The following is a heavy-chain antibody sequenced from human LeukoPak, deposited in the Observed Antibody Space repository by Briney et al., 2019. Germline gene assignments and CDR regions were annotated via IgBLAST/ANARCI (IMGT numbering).Heavy chain of an antibody. Sequence: GGSLRLSCAASGFTFSSYAMSWVRQAPGKGLEWVSAISGSGGSTYYADSVKGRFTISRDNSKNTLYLQMNSLRVEDTAVYYCAKDRRVGATRPDAFDIWGQGTMVTVSS. V-gene: IGHV3-23*01. CDR1: GFTFSSYA. CDR2: ISGSGGST. J-gene: IGHJ3*02. D-gene: IGHD1-26*01. CDR3: AKDRRVGATRPDAFDI.